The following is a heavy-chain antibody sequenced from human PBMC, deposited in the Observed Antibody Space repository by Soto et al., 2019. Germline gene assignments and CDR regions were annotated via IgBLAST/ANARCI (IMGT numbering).Heavy chain of an antibody. V-gene: IGHV4-38-2*01. Sequence: SETLSLTCAVSGYSISSGYYWGWIRQPPGKGLEWIGSIYHSGSTYYNPSLKSRVTISVDTSKNQFSLKLSSVTAADTAVYYCARAVGYCSGGSCYLFDYWGQGTMVTVYS. CDR1: GYSISSGYY. D-gene: IGHD2-15*01. CDR3: ARAVGYCSGGSCYLFDY. J-gene: IGHJ4*02. CDR2: IYHSGST.